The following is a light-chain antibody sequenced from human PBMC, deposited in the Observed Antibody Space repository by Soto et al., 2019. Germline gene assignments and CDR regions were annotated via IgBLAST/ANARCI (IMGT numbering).Light chain of an antibody. CDR3: SSYAGSNNFVV. V-gene: IGLV2-8*01. Sequence: ALTQPPSASGSPGQSVTISCTGTSSDVGGYNYVSWYQQYPGKAPKLMIYEVSKRPSGVPDRFSGSKSANTASLTVSGLQAEDEADYYCSSYAGSNNFVVFGGGTKLTVL. J-gene: IGLJ2*01. CDR2: EVS. CDR1: SSDVGGYNY.